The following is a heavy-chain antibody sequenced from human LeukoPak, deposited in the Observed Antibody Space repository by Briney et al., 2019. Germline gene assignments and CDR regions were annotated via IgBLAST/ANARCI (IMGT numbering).Heavy chain of an antibody. Sequence: ASVKVSCKASGGTFNSYAITWVRQAPGQGLEWMGRIIPLFGPAYYAQNFQGRVTITTGESATTAYMELSGLRSEDTAVYYCARARGSGWYPLRYWGQGTRVTVSS. CDR3: ARARGSGWYPLRY. CDR1: GGTFNSYA. CDR2: IIPLFGPA. D-gene: IGHD6-19*01. J-gene: IGHJ4*02. V-gene: IGHV1-69*05.